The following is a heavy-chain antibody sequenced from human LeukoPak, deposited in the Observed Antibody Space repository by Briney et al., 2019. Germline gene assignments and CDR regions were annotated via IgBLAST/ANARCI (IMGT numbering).Heavy chain of an antibody. V-gene: IGHV3-23*01. J-gene: IGHJ6*03. CDR3: AKDTVPAAMYYYYYMDV. Sequence: PGGSLRLSCAASGFTFNSYAMSWVRQAPGKGLEWVSAISGSGGSTYYADSVKGRFTISRDNSKNTLYLQMNSLRAEDTAVYYCAKDTVPAAMYYYYYMDVWGKGTTVTVSS. CDR1: GFTFNSYA. CDR2: ISGSGGST. D-gene: IGHD2-2*01.